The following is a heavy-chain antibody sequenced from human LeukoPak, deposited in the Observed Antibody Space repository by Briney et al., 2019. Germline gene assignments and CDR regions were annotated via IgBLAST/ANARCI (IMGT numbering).Heavy chain of an antibody. Sequence: ASVKVSCKTSGYTFAGYFVHWVRQAPGQGLEWMGWINPNSGGTNYTQNFQGRDTITRDTSITTAYMALSRLTSDDTPLYYCARDQGYGSGGYSFDYWGQGTRVTVSS. D-gene: IGHD3-10*01. V-gene: IGHV1-2*02. J-gene: IGHJ4*02. CDR3: ARDQGYGSGGYSFDY. CDR1: GYTFAGYF. CDR2: INPNSGGT.